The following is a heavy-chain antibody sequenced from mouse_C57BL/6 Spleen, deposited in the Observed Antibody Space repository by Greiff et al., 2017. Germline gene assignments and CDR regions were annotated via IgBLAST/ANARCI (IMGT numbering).Heavy chain of an antibody. D-gene: IGHD2-3*01. CDR3: ACQGDGYPYYYAMDY. V-gene: IGHV5-12*01. CDR1: GFTFSDYY. Sequence: EVKLVESGGGLVQPGGSLKLSCAASGFTFSDYYMYWVRQTPEKRLEWVAYISNGGGSTYYPDTVQGRFTISRDNAKNTLYLQMSRLKSEDTAMYYWACQGDGYPYYYAMDYWGQGTSVTVSS. J-gene: IGHJ4*01. CDR2: ISNGGGST.